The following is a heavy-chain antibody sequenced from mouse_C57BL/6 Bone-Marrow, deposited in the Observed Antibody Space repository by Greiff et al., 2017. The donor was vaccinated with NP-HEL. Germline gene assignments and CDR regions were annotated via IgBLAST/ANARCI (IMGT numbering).Heavy chain of an antibody. D-gene: IGHD2-1*01. CDR1: GYSFTGYY. Sequence: VQLQQSGPELVKPGASVKISCKASGYSFTGYYMNWVKQSPGKSLEWIGEIHPSTGGTTYNQKFTPLATLTEDKSSSTAFMQLKSLTSEDSAVYYCAKQDYYPYFDYWGQGTTLTVSS. CDR3: AKQDYYPYFDY. J-gene: IGHJ2*01. V-gene: IGHV1-42*01. CDR2: IHPSTGGT.